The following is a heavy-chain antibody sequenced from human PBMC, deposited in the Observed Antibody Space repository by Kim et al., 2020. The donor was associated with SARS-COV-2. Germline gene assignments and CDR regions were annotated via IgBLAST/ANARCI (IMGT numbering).Heavy chain of an antibody. Sequence: NSAQKLQGRVTMTTDPSTSTAYMELRSLRSDDTAVYYCARDADPWYFDLWGRGTLVTVSS. CDR3: ARDADPWYFDL. V-gene: IGHV1-18*01. J-gene: IGHJ2*01.